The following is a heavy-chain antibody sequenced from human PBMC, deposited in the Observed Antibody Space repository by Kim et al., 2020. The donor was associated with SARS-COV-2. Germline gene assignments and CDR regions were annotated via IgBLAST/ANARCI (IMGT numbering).Heavy chain of an antibody. CDR1: GFTFGDYA. D-gene: IGHD1-26*01. CDR2: ISWNSGSI. J-gene: IGHJ4*02. CDR3: AKDINRLVRATTPFDY. V-gene: IGHV3-9*01. Sequence: GGSLRLSCAASGFTFGDYAMHWVRQAPGKGLEWVSGISWNSGSIGYADSVKGRFTISRDNAKNSLYLQMNSLRAEDTALYYCAKDINRLVRATTPFDYWGQGTLVTVSS.